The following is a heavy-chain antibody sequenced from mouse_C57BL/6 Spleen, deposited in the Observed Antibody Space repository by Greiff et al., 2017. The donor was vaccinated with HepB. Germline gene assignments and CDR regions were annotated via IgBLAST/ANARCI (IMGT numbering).Heavy chain of an antibody. CDR2: ISSGSSTI. J-gene: IGHJ3*01. D-gene: IGHD2-10*01. CDR1: GFTFSDYG. CDR3: ATGLLRTSWFAY. V-gene: IGHV5-17*01. Sequence: EVKLMESGGGLVKPGGSLKLSCAASGFTFSDYGMHWVRQAPEKGLEWVAYISSGSSTIYYADTVKGRFTISRDNAKNTLFLQMTSLRSEDTAMYYCATGLLRTSWFAYWGQGTLVTVSA.